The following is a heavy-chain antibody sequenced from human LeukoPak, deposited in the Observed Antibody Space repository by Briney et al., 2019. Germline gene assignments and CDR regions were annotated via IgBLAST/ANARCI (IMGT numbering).Heavy chain of an antibody. CDR3: AKAARSDSTDY. Sequence: PGGSLRLSCAASGFTFTNYAMSWVRQAPGKGLEWVSAISGGGGTTFYADSVKGRFTISRDNSKNTLYLQINSLRAEDTAVYYCAKAARSDSTDYWGQGTLVTVSS. J-gene: IGHJ4*02. CDR1: GFTFTNYA. CDR2: ISGGGGTT. V-gene: IGHV3-23*01. D-gene: IGHD2-21*02.